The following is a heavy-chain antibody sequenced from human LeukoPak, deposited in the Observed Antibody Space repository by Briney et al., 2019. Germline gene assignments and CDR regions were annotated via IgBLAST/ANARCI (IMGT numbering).Heavy chain of an antibody. D-gene: IGHD1-26*01. Sequence: TSETLSLTCTVSGVSISSGTYYWSWIRQPAGKGLEWIGHIYTSGSTNYNPSLKSRVTISVDTSKNQFSLKLSSVTAADTAVYYCARGGSWEIPYYFHYWGQGTLVTVSS. CDR2: IYTSGST. J-gene: IGHJ4*02. CDR1: GVSISSGTYY. CDR3: ARGGSWEIPYYFHY. V-gene: IGHV4-61*09.